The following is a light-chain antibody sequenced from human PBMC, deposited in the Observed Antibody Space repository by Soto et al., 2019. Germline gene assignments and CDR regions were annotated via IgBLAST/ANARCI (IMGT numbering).Light chain of an antibody. CDR3: QHYGTSDMFT. V-gene: IGKV3-20*01. Sequence: DIVLTQSPGSLSLSPGESATLSCRASQSVSSSYLVWYQQKPGQAPRLLIYGASSRATGIPDRFSGSGSGTDFTLTISRLEPEDFAVYYCQHYGTSDMFTFGQGTKLEIK. CDR1: QSVSSSY. CDR2: GAS. J-gene: IGKJ2*01.